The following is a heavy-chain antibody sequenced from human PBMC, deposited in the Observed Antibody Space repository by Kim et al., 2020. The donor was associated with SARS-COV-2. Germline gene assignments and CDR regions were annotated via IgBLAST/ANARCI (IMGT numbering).Heavy chain of an antibody. D-gene: IGHD1-26*01. CDR1: GYTFTSYG. Sequence: ASVKVSCKASGYTFTSYGISWVRQAPGQGLEWMGWISAYNGNTNYAQKLQGRVTMTTDTSTSTAYMELRSLRSDDTAVYYCARDGGSYDLLYYYYGMDVWGQGTTVTVSS. V-gene: IGHV1-18*01. CDR3: ARDGGSYDLLYYYYGMDV. CDR2: ISAYNGNT. J-gene: IGHJ6*02.